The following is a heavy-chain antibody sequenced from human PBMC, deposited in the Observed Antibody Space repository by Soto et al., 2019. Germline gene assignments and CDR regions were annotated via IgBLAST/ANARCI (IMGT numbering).Heavy chain of an antibody. CDR3: ARSAGPLQLWYPYYYYYGMDV. D-gene: IGHD5-18*01. CDR1: GDSVSSNSAA. V-gene: IGHV6-1*01. CDR2: TYYRSKWYN. J-gene: IGHJ6*02. Sequence: KQSQTLSLTCAISGDSVSSNSAAWNWIRQSPSRGLEWLGRTYYRSKWYNDYAVSVKSRITINPETSKNQFSLQLNSVTPEDTAVYYCARSAGPLQLWYPYYYYYGMDVWGQGTTVTVSS.